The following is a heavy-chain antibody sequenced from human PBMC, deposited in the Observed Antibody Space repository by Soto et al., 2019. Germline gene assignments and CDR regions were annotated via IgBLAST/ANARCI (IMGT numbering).Heavy chain of an antibody. Sequence: VASVKVSCKASGGTFSSYAISWVRQAPGQGLEWMGGIIPIFGTANYAQKFQGRVTITADESTSTAYMELSSLRSEDTAVYYCARSGLTPGSGWYYFDYWGQGTLVTVSS. D-gene: IGHD6-19*01. V-gene: IGHV1-69*13. J-gene: IGHJ4*02. CDR1: GGTFSSYA. CDR2: IIPIFGTA. CDR3: ARSGLTPGSGWYYFDY.